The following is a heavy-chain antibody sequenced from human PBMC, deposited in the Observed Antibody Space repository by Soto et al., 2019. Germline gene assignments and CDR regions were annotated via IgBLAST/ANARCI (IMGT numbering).Heavy chain of an antibody. V-gene: IGHV3-23*01. CDR3: AKDAGNYDILTGYYNTHAFDI. Sequence: PGGSLRLSCAASGFTFSSYAMSWVRQAPGKGLEWVSAISGSGGSTYYADSVKGRFTISRDNSKNTLYLQMNSLRAEDTAVYYCAKDAGNYDILTGYYNTHAFDIWGQGTMVTVSS. CDR2: ISGSGGST. D-gene: IGHD3-9*01. J-gene: IGHJ3*02. CDR1: GFTFSSYA.